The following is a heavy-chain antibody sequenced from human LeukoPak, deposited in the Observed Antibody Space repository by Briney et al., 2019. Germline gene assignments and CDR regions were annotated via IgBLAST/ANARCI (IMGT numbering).Heavy chain of an antibody. D-gene: IGHD2-2*01. Sequence: GGSLRLSCAASGLTFSSYGMSWVRQAPGKGLEWVGRINSKTDGGTTDYAAPVKGRFTISRDDSKKTLYLQMNSLKTEDTAVYYCTTVYCSSTSCPPGGFYYYYMDVWGKGTTVTISS. CDR1: GLTFSSYG. CDR2: INSKTDGGTT. CDR3: TTVYCSSTSCPPGGFYYYYMDV. V-gene: IGHV3-15*01. J-gene: IGHJ6*03.